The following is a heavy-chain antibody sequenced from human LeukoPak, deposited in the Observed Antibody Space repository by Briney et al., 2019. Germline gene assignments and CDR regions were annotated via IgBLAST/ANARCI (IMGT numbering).Heavy chain of an antibody. CDR3: ARGTTTRYFDY. Sequence: GGSLRLSCEASGFIFGAYAMNWVRQAPGKGLQWVSVISDGGGSTDYADSVKGRFTISRDNSKKTLYLQLDSLRVDDTAVYYCARGTTTRYFDYWGQGTLVTVSS. J-gene: IGHJ4*02. D-gene: IGHD1-26*01. CDR2: ISDGGGST. CDR1: GFIFGAYA. V-gene: IGHV3-23*01.